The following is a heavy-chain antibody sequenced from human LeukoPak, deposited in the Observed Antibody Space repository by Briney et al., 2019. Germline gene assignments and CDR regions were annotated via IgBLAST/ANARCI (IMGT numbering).Heavy chain of an antibody. CDR1: GFTFSSYE. Sequence: GGSLRLACADSGFTFSSYEMNWVRQAPGKGLEWVSYISSSGSTIYYADSVKGRFTISRDNAKNSLYLQMNSLRAEDTAVYYCAELGITMIGGVWGKGTTVTISS. CDR3: AELGITMIGGV. D-gene: IGHD3-10*02. V-gene: IGHV3-48*03. CDR2: ISSSGSTI. J-gene: IGHJ6*04.